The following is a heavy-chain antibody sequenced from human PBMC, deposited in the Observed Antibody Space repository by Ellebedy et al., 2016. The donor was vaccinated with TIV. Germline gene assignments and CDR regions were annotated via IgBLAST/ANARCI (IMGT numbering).Heavy chain of an antibody. J-gene: IGHJ5*02. CDR1: GFTFTSYR. Sequence: PGGSLGLSCAASGFTFTSYRMIWVRQAPGKGLEWVAHIIQDGSEKYYVDSVKGRFTISRDNAKNSLSLHMESLRAEDTAMYYCARVLSGFYSMSPWGQGVLVTVSS. CDR2: IIQDGSEK. CDR3: ARVLSGFYSMSP. D-gene: IGHD3-22*01. V-gene: IGHV3-7*01.